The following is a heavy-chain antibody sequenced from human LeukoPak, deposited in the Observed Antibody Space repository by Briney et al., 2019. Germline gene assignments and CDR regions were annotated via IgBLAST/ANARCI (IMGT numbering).Heavy chain of an antibody. Sequence: PGGSLRLSCAASGFTFSSYSMNWVRQAPGEGLEWVAFISSSSRYIYYADSVKGRFTISRDNAKNSLYLQMNSLRAEDTAVYYCARERYSEKNYYYYGMDVWGQGTTVTVSS. D-gene: IGHD2-15*01. J-gene: IGHJ6*02. CDR3: ARERYSEKNYYYYGMDV. CDR1: GFTFSSYS. CDR2: ISSSSRYI. V-gene: IGHV3-21*01.